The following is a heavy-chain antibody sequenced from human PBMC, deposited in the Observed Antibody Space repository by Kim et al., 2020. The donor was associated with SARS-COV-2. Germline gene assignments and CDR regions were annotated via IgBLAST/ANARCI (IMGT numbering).Heavy chain of an antibody. J-gene: IGHJ4*02. D-gene: IGHD4-17*01. CDR2: IIPIFGTA. V-gene: IGHV1-69*13. CDR3: ARFASLDFGDYEVDY. CDR1: GGTFSSYA. Sequence: SVKVSCKASGGTFSSYAISWVRQAPGQGLEWMGGIIPIFGTANYAQKFQGRVTITADESTSTAYMELSSLRSEDTAVYYCARFASLDFGDYEVDYWGQGPLVTVSS.